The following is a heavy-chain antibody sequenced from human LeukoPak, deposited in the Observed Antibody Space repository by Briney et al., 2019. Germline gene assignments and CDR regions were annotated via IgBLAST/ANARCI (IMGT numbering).Heavy chain of an antibody. V-gene: IGHV4-39*01. CDR3: ARSREGFDYTKGGFDY. Sequence: PSETLSLTCTVSGGSISSSSYYWGWIRQPPGKGLEWIGSIYYSGSTYYNPSLKGRVTISVDTSKNQFSLKLSSVTAADTAVYYCARSREGFDYTKGGFDYWGQGTLVTVSS. D-gene: IGHD4-11*01. CDR1: GGSISSSSYY. J-gene: IGHJ4*02. CDR2: IYYSGST.